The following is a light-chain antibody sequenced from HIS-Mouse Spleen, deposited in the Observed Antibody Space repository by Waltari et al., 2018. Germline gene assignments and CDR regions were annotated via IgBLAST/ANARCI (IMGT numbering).Light chain of an antibody. V-gene: IGKV1-5*03. CDR2: KAS. J-gene: IGKJ3*01. CDR1: QSVSSW. CDR3: QQYNSYIFT. Sequence: MTQSPATLSVSPGERATLSCRASQSVSSWLAWYQQKPGKAPKLLIYKASSLESGVPSRFSGSGSGTEFTLTISSLQPDDFATYYCQQYNSYIFTFGPGTKVDIK.